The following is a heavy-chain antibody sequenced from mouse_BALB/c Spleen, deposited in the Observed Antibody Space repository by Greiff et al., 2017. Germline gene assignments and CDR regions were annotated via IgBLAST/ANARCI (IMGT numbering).Heavy chain of an antibody. CDR3: NYGSSYGGFAY. CDR2: IDPENGDT. Sequence: EVKVVESGAELVRSGASVKLSCTASGFNIKDYYMHWVKQRPEQGLEWIGWIDPENGDTEYAPKFQGKATMTADTSSNTAYLQLSSLTSEDTAVYYCNYGSSYGGFAYWGQGTLVTVSA. J-gene: IGHJ3*01. D-gene: IGHD1-1*01. V-gene: IGHV14-4*02. CDR1: GFNIKDYY.